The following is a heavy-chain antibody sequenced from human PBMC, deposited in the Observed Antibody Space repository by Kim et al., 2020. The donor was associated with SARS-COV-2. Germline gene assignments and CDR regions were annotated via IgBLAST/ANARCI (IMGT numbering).Heavy chain of an antibody. J-gene: IGHJ4*02. CDR3: ASALGH. D-gene: IGHD3-16*02. CDR2: YTGGRT. Sequence: YTGGRTNYNPSLQSRVTMSGDMSKNQFSLKLSAVTAADTAVYYCASALGHWGQGTLVTVSS. V-gene: IGHV4-4*07.